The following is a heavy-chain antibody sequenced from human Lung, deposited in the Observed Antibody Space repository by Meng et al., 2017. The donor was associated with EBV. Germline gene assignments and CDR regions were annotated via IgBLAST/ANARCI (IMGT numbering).Heavy chain of an antibody. Sequence: QLQGSGPRLVNPSETLSLTCTVSGGSIDSSSYYWGWIRQPPGKGLEWIGYIYYTGSSFYNPSLKSRVTISVDTSKNQFSLNLSSVTAADTAVYYCANAGRFGESLGDYWGQGILVTVSS. D-gene: IGHD3-10*01. J-gene: IGHJ4*02. CDR1: GGSIDSSSYY. CDR2: IYYTGSS. CDR3: ANAGRFGESLGDY. V-gene: IGHV4-39*07.